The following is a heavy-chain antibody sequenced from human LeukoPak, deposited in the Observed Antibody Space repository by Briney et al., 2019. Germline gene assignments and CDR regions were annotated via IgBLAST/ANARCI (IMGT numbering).Heavy chain of an antibody. Sequence: GGSLRLSCAASGFTFSTYWMSWVRQAPGKGLEWVANIQQDGSEKYYVDSVKGRFTISRDNAKNSLYLQMNSLRAEDTAVYYCAKNREYYDSSGYPDAFDIWGQGTMVTVSS. CDR3: AKNREYYDSSGYPDAFDI. CDR2: IQQDGSEK. J-gene: IGHJ3*02. D-gene: IGHD3-22*01. CDR1: GFTFSTYW. V-gene: IGHV3-7*03.